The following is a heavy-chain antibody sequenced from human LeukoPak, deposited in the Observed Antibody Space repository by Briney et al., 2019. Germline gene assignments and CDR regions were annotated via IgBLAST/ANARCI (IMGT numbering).Heavy chain of an antibody. D-gene: IGHD6-13*01. CDR2: IFYSGTT. CDR3: ARGGSAAKYYFDS. CDR1: NDSISPLY. J-gene: IGHJ4*02. V-gene: IGHV4-59*11. Sequence: SVTLSLTCTVSNDSISPLYWGWIRQPPGKGLEFIGYIFYSGTTNFNPSLKSRVTLSVDTSKNQFSLRLNSVTAADTAVYYCARGGSAAKYYFDSWGQGTLVTVSS.